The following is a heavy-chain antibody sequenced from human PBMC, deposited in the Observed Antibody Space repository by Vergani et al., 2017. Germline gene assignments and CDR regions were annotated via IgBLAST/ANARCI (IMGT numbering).Heavy chain of an antibody. CDR1: GFTFSSYA. CDR2: ISWNSGSI. Sequence: EVQLLESGGGLVQPGGSLRLSCAASGFTFSSYAMSWVRQAPGKGLEWVSGISWNSGSIGYADSVKGRFTISRDNAKNSLYLQMNSLRAEDTALYYCAKDNNWNYIARGGGYMDVWGKGTTVTVSS. J-gene: IGHJ6*03. V-gene: IGHV3-9*01. D-gene: IGHD1-7*01. CDR3: AKDNNWNYIARGGGYMDV.